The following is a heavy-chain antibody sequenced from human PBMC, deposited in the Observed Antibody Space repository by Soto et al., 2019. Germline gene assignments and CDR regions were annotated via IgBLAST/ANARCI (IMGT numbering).Heavy chain of an antibody. D-gene: IGHD4-4*01. CDR1: GGSVSSGSYY. V-gene: IGHV3-23*01. J-gene: IGHJ5*02. CDR2: ISGSGGST. Sequence: VQLQESGPGLVKPSETLSLTCTVSGGSVSSGSYYWSWIRQPPGKGLEWVSAISGSGGSTYYADSVKGRFTISRDNSKNTLYLQMNSLRAEDTAVYYCAKDKRPMTTVPNWFDPWGQGTLVTVSS. CDR3: AKDKRPMTTVPNWFDP.